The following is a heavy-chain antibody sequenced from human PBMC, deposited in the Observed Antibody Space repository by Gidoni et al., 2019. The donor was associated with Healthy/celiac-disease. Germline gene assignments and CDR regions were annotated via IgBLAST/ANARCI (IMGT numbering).Heavy chain of an antibody. D-gene: IGHD3-10*01. CDR3: TTEGGHLWFGGPSLGYYYMDV. CDR1: GFTFSNAW. J-gene: IGHJ6*03. CDR2: IKSKADGGTT. Sequence: EVQLVESGGGLVKPGGSLRLSCAASGFTFSNAWMSWVRQAPGKGLEWVGRIKSKADGGTTDYAAPVKGRFTISRDDSKNTLYLQMNSLKTEDTAVYYCTTEGGHLWFGGPSLGYYYMDVWGKGTTVTVSS. V-gene: IGHV3-15*01.